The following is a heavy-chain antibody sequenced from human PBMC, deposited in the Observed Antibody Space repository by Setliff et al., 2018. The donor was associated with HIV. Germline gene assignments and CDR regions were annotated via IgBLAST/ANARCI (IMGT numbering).Heavy chain of an antibody. CDR2: IHTSGST. J-gene: IGHJ4*02. Sequence: SETLSLTCTVSGGSISSGSYYWSWIRQPAGKGLEWIGHIHTSGSTKYNPTLKSRVTISADTSKNQFSLNLSSVTAAETAVYYCARVGYHGSGRYSFDYWGQGTLVTVSS. CDR1: GGSISSGSYY. V-gene: IGHV4-61*09. D-gene: IGHD3-10*01. CDR3: ARVGYHGSGRYSFDY.